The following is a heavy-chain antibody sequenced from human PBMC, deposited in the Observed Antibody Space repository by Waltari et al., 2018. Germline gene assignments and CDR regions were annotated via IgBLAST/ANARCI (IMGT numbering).Heavy chain of an antibody. CDR1: GFRFSNYG. J-gene: IGHJ4*02. V-gene: IGHV3-30*18. CDR3: AKELYPGYARRLFDY. CDR2: RSFDGNAK. D-gene: IGHD5-12*01. Sequence: QVQLVESGGGVVQPGRSLRLSCTASGFRFSNYGMHWVRQAPGKGVGWVAIRSFDGNAKHYADSVKGRLTVSRDNSKNTLFLQLNSLRAEDTAVYYCAKELYPGYARRLFDYWGQGTLVTVSS.